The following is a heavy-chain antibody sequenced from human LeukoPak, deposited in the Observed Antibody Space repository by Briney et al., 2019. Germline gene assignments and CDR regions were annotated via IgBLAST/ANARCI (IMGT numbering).Heavy chain of an antibody. CDR3: ARVGCSSTSCYFGAFDI. Sequence: SETLSLTCTVSGGTISSGGYYWSWIRQHPGKGLEWIGYIYYSGSTYYNPSLKSRVTISVDTSKNQFSLKLSSVTAADTAVYYCARVGCSSTSCYFGAFDIWGQGTMVTVSS. J-gene: IGHJ3*02. CDR2: IYYSGST. CDR1: GGTISSGGYY. V-gene: IGHV4-31*03. D-gene: IGHD2-2*01.